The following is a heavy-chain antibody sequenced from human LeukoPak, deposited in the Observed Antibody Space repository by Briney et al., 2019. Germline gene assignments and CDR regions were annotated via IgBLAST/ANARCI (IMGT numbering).Heavy chain of an antibody. V-gene: IGHV4-34*01. Sequence: SETLSLTCAVYGGSFSGYYWSWIRQPPGKGLEWIGEINHSGRTNYNPSLKSRVTISVDTSKNQFSLKLSSVTAADTAVYYCAREVVAAAGTVDYWGQGTLVTVSS. CDR1: GGSFSGYY. CDR2: INHSGRT. CDR3: AREVVAAAGTVDY. J-gene: IGHJ4*02. D-gene: IGHD6-13*01.